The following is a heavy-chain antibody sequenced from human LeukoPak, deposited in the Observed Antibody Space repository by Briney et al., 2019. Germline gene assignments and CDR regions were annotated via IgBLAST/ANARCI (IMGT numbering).Heavy chain of an antibody. CDR3: ARDPDYGDYLAPS. CDR1: GYTFTSYG. D-gene: IGHD4-17*01. CDR2: ISAYNGNT. V-gene: IGHV1-18*01. Sequence: ASVKDSCKASGYTFTSYGISWVRQAPGQGLEWMGWISAYNGNTNYAQKLQGRVTMTTDTSTSTAYMELSSLRSEDTAVYYCARDPDYGDYLAPSWGQGTLVTVSS. J-gene: IGHJ5*02.